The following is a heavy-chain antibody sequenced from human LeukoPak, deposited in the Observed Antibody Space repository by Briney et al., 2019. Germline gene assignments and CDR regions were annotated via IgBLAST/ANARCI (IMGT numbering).Heavy chain of an antibody. CDR3: ARLGYCSGGSCYSRTHDAFDI. Sequence: GESLKISCKGSGYRLSTYWIAWVRQMPGKGLEWMGIIYPGDSDTRYSPSFQGQVTISADKSISTAYLQWSSLKASDTAMYYCARLGYCSGGSCYSRTHDAFDIWGQGTMVTVSS. D-gene: IGHD2-15*01. V-gene: IGHV5-51*01. J-gene: IGHJ3*02. CDR2: IYPGDSDT. CDR1: GYRLSTYW.